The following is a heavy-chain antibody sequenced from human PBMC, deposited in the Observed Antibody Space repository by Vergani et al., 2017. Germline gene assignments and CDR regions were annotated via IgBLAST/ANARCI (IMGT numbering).Heavy chain of an antibody. J-gene: IGHJ2*01. V-gene: IGHV4-39*07. D-gene: IGHD2-2*01. CDR3: ARRLGYCSSTSCARDWYFDL. Sequence: QMQLQESGPGLVKASETLSLTCTVSGDSIISRSYHWGWIRQPPGKGLEWIGEINHSGSTNYNPSLKSRVTISVDTSKNQFSLKLSSVTAADTAVYYCARRLGYCSSTSCARDWYFDLWGRGTLVTVSS. CDR2: INHSGST. CDR1: GDSIISRSYH.